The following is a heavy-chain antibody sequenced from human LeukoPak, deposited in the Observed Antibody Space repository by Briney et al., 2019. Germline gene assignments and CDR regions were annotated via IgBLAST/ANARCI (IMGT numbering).Heavy chain of an antibody. CDR3: ARFVVVPAAISDAFGI. J-gene: IGHJ3*02. Sequence: ASVKVSCKASGYTFTGYYMHWVRQAPGQGLEWMGWINPNSGGTNYAQKFQGRVTMTRDTSISTAYMELSRLRSDDTAVYYCARFVVVPAAISDAFGIWGQGTMVTVSS. D-gene: IGHD2-2*01. V-gene: IGHV1-2*02. CDR1: GYTFTGYY. CDR2: INPNSGGT.